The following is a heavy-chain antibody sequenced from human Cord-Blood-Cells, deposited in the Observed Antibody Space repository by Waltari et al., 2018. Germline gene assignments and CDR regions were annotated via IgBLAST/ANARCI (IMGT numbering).Heavy chain of an antibody. CDR3: ASTLYDSSGYYYDY. CDR2: INHSGST. J-gene: IGHJ4*02. Sequence: QVQLQQWGAGLLKPSETLSLTCAVYGGSFSGYYWSWIRQPPGKGLEWIGEINHSGSTNYTPSLKSRVTISVDTSKNQFSLKLSSVTAADTAVYYCASTLYDSSGYYYDYWGQGTLVTVSP. V-gene: IGHV4-34*01. CDR1: GGSFSGYY. D-gene: IGHD3-22*01.